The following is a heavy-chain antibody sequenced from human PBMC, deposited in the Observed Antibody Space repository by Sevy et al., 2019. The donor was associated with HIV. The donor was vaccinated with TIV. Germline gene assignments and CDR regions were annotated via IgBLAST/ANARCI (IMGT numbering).Heavy chain of an antibody. D-gene: IGHD6-19*01. Sequence: GESLKISCVASGFTFSSYSMNWVRQAPGKGLEWVSYISSSSDSSRTLYYADSVKGRFSISRDNAKNSVHLQMTSPRVEDTAVYYCARPDLSGWYFDFWGHGTLVTVSS. CDR2: ISSSSDSSRTL. CDR1: GFTFSSYS. J-gene: IGHJ4*01. V-gene: IGHV3-48*01. CDR3: ARPDLSGWYFDF.